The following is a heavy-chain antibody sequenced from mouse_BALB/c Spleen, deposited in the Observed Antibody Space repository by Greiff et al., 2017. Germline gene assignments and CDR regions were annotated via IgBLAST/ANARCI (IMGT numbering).Heavy chain of an antibody. CDR1: GFTFSDYY. CDR3: ARGGYYGSSYVPYYYAMDY. CDR2: ISDGGSYT. D-gene: IGHD1-1*01. V-gene: IGHV5-4*02. J-gene: IGHJ4*01. Sequence: VQLKESGGGLVKPGGSLKLSCAASGFTFSDYYMYWVRQTPEKRLEWVATISDGGSYTYYPDSVKGRFTISRDNAKNNLYLQMSSLKSEDTAMYYCARGGYYGSSYVPYYYAMDYWGQGTSVTVSS.